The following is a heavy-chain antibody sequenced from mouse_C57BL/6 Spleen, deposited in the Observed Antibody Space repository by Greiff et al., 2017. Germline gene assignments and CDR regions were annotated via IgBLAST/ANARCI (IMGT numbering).Heavy chain of an antibody. D-gene: IGHD2-4*01. J-gene: IGHJ4*01. CDR1: GYAFSSSW. CDR3: ARSDDYECAMDY. Sequence: QVQLQQSGPELVKPGASVKISCKASGYAFSSSWMNWVKQRPGKGLEWIGRIYPGDGDTNYNGKFKGKATLTADKSSSTAYMQLSSLTSEDSAVYFCARSDDYECAMDYWGQGTSVTVSS. CDR2: IYPGDGDT. V-gene: IGHV1-82*01.